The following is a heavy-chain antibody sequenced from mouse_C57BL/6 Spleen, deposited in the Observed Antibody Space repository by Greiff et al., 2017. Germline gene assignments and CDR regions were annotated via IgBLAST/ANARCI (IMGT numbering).Heavy chain of an antibody. J-gene: IGHJ3*01. CDR2: INPNNGGP. Sequence: EVQLQQSGPELVKPGASVKMSCKASGYTFTDYNMHWVKQSHGKSLEWIGYINPNNGGPSYNQKIKGKATLTVNQPSSTAYMELRSLSSEDSAVYYCARGDYYYDHSWFAYWGQGTLVTVSA. CDR1: GYTFTDYN. CDR3: ARGDYYYDHSWFAY. D-gene: IGHD2-4*01. V-gene: IGHV1-22*01.